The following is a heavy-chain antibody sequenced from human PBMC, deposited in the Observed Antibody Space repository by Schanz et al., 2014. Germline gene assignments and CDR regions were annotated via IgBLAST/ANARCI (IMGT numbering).Heavy chain of an antibody. D-gene: IGHD3-16*01. J-gene: IGHJ4*02. Sequence: EVQLVESGGGLVEPGGSLRLSCSGSGFTFSEVYMSWVRQAPGKGLEWVSGISANGGSTHYADSVKGRFTISRDNSKTTLYLQLNSLGVEDTDVYFCATPPPAYTTNWYTYSFVYWGQGTLVTVSS. V-gene: IGHV3-23*04. CDR1: GFTFSEVY. CDR2: ISANGGST. CDR3: ATPPPAYTTNWYTYSFVY.